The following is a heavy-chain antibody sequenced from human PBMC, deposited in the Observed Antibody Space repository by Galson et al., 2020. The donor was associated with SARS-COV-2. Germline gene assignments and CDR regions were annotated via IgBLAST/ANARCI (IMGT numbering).Heavy chain of an antibody. V-gene: IGHV4-34*01. CDR2: INHSGST. CDR3: ARGSGYDTGAYPLLFDY. D-gene: IGHD3-22*01. CDR1: SGSFSGYY. Sequence: PSETLSLTCAVYSGSFSGYYWSWIRQAPGKGLEWIGEINHSGSTSYNPSLKSRVSISLDTSKNQFSLKLSSVTAAGTAVYFCARGSGYDTGAYPLLFDYWGQGTLVTVSS. J-gene: IGHJ4*01.